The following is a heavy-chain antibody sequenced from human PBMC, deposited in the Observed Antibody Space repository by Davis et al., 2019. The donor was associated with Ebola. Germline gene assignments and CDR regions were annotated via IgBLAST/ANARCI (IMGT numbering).Heavy chain of an antibody. D-gene: IGHD3-22*01. V-gene: IGHV4-59*01. Sequence: PSETLSLTCTVSGGSISSYFWSWIRQPPGKGLEWIGYISYTGTTNYNPSLRGRVTISVDTSKKQFSLKLSSVTAADTAIYYCARSKRCSGYSCQLEPFDYWGPGTLVTVSS. CDR3: ARSKRCSGYSCQLEPFDY. CDR1: GGSISSYF. J-gene: IGHJ4*02. CDR2: ISYTGTT.